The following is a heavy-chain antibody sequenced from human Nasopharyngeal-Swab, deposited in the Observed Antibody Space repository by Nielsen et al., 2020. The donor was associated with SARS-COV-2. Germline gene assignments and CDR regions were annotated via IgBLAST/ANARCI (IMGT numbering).Heavy chain of an antibody. CDR3: ARDQGIAVPIGWFDP. Sequence: WIRQPPGKGLEWIGTIHYSGNRFYNPSLRSRLSISVDTSKNQVSLKLNSVTAADSAVYYCARDQGIAVPIGWFDPWGQGTLVTVSS. V-gene: IGHV4-39*07. CDR2: IHYSGNR. J-gene: IGHJ5*02. D-gene: IGHD6-19*01.